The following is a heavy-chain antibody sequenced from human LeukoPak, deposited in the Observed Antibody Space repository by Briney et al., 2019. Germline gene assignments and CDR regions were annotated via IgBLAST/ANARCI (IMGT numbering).Heavy chain of an antibody. CDR3: ARALTTLTYEGY. CDR1: GFTFRNYG. CDR2: IWSAENNK. D-gene: IGHD1-1*01. J-gene: IGHJ4*02. V-gene: IGHV3-33*01. Sequence: PGRSLRLSCAASGFTFRNYGMHWVRQAPGKGLEWVAVIWSAENNKYYADSVQGRFTISRDNSKNTVFLQMNSLRAEDTAVYYCARALTTLTYEGYWGQGTLVTVSS.